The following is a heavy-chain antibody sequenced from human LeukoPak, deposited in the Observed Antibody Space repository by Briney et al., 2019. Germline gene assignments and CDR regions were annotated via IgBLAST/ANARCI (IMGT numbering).Heavy chain of an antibody. CDR3: AREGGVGPTAPPDYYSYQMDV. CDR2: ISPYTTKT. V-gene: IGHV1-18*01. J-gene: IGHJ6*03. Sequence: GASVKVSCKASGYTLISYGITWVRQTPGQGLEWMGWISPYTTKTNYAQSLQGRVTMTTDTSTSTAYMELRSLRSDDTAVYYCAREGGVGPTAPPDYYSYQMDVWGKGTTVTVSS. CDR1: GYTLISYG. D-gene: IGHD1-26*01.